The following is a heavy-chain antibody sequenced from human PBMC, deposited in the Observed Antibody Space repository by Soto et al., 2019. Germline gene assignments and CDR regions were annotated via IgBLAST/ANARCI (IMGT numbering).Heavy chain of an antibody. CDR2: INPSGGST. V-gene: IGHV1-46*01. CDR1: GYTFTSYI. D-gene: IGHD2-21*01. J-gene: IGHJ3*02. CDR3: GRVRTRDYWSVYSPIDI. Sequence: QVLLVQSGAEVKKPGASVKVSCKTSGYTFTSYIIHWVRQAPGQGLAWVGLINPSGGSTNYAPKLQGRVTVTRDTSTSTVYMDLSSLRSEDTAVYYCGRVRTRDYWSVYSPIDIWGQGTVVAVSS.